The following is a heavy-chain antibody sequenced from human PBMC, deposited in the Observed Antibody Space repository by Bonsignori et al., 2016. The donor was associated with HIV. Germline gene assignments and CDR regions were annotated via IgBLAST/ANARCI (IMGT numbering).Heavy chain of an antibody. Sequence: EVRLVESGGGLVQPGGSLRLSCAASGFSVSDYAMNWVRQAPGKGLEWVSNISRGSKYCTDSVRGRFTISKDSSRNALFLHMNDLRVDDTALYYCARRSYGSWMNPRTRPTDLDYWGQGNPGHR. V-gene: IGHV3-23*04. CDR1: GFSVSDYA. J-gene: IGHJ4*02. D-gene: IGHD3-10*01. CDR2: ISRGSK. CDR3: ARRSYGSWMNPRTRPTDLDY.